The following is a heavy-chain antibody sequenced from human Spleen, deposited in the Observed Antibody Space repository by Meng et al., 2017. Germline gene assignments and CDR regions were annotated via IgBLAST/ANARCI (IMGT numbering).Heavy chain of an antibody. D-gene: IGHD3-16*01. CDR3: ARGGNWFDP. CDR1: GGSVSSGGLP. J-gene: IGHJ5*02. V-gene: IGHV4-30-2*06. CDR2: IYLSGST. Sequence: QLQPQESCSGLVKPSQTLSLTCAVSGGSVSSGGLPWSGIRQSPGKGLEWIGYIYLSGSTHYSPSLKSRVTISLDRSKNQFSLKLNSVTAADTAVYYCARGGNWFDPWGQGTLVTVSS.